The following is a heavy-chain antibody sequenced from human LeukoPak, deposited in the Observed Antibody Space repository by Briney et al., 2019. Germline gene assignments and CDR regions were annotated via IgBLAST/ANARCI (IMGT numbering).Heavy chain of an antibody. J-gene: IGHJ4*02. D-gene: IGHD3-3*01. CDR2: IYYSGST. CDR1: GGSISSGDYY. Sequence: PSETLSLTCTVSGGSISSGDYYWSWIRQPPGKGLEWIGYIYYSGSTNYNPSLKSRVTISVDTSKNQFSLKLSSVTAADTAVYYCARDQAYYDFWSGYSEYYFDYWGQGTLVTVSS. CDR3: ARDQAYYDFWSGYSEYYFDY. V-gene: IGHV4-61*08.